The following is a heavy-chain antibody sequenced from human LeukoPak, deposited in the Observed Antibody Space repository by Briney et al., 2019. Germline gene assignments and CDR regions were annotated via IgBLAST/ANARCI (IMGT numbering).Heavy chain of an antibody. V-gene: IGHV4-59*01. CDR2: IYYSGST. CDR3: AGCGDGAFDI. J-gene: IGHJ3*02. Sequence: PSETLSLTCTVSGGSISSYYWSWIRQPPGKGLEWIGYIYYSGSTNYNPSLKSRVTISVDTSKNQFSLKLSSVTAADTAVYYCAGCGDGAFDIWGQGTTVTVSS. D-gene: IGHD2-21*02. CDR1: GGSISSYY.